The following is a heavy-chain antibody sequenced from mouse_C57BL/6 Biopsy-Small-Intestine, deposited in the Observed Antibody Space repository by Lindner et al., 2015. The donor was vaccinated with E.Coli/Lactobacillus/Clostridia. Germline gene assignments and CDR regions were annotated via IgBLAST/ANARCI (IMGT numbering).Heavy chain of an antibody. D-gene: IGHD2-10*01. V-gene: IGHV5-17*01. Sequence: VQLQESGGGLVKPGGSLKLSCAASGFTFSDYGMHWVRQAPEKGLEWVAYISSGSNTIYYADTVKGRFTISRDNAKNTLFLQMTSLRSEDTAMYYCARPYFYYFDYWGQGTTLTVSS. CDR2: ISSGSNTI. CDR3: ARPYFYYFDY. CDR1: GFTFSDYG. J-gene: IGHJ2*01.